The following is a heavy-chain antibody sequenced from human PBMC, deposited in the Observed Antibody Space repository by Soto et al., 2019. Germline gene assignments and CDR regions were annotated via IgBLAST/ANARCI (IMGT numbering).Heavy chain of an antibody. CDR2: IYHSGST. J-gene: IGHJ3*02. Sequence: QVQLQESGPGLVKPSGPLSLTCAVSGGSISSSNWWRWVRQPPGKGLEWIGEIYHSGSTNDNHSRKSRVTISVDKSKNQFSLNLSSGTAADTAVYYCARFNSGNYYEAFDIWGQGTMVTVSS. D-gene: IGHD1-26*01. V-gene: IGHV4-4*02. CDR1: GGSISSSNW. CDR3: ARFNSGNYYEAFDI.